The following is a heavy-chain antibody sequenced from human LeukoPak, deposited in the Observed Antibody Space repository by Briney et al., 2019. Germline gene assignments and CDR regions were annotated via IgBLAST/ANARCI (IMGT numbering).Heavy chain of an antibody. D-gene: IGHD6-19*01. CDR1: GFSVSSFG. CDR3: AQGYSSGWYPY. V-gene: IGHV3-23*01. J-gene: IGHJ4*02. CDR2: ISVNGETT. Sequence: PGGSLRLFCAVSGFSVSSFGMSWVRQAPGKGLEWVSAISVNGETTWYADSVKGRFIISRDNSKNTLYLQLSSLRAEDTAVYYCAQGYSSGWYPYWGQGSLVSVTS.